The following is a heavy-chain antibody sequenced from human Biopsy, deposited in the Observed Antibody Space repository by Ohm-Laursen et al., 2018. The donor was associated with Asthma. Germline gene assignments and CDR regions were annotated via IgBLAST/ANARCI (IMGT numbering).Heavy chain of an antibody. J-gene: IGHJ4*02. CDR3: ARGVDRVTGLLDHFDS. D-gene: IGHD2-21*02. V-gene: IGHV4-59*07. CDR1: GGSINNFY. CDR2: VYYSGST. Sequence: SDTLSLTCTVSGGSINNFYWSWIRPPPGKGLESIGHVYYSGSTNYNPSLKRRVTISIDASKNQFSLKLTSVTAADTAVYYCARGVDRVTGLLDHFDSWGQGTLVTVSS.